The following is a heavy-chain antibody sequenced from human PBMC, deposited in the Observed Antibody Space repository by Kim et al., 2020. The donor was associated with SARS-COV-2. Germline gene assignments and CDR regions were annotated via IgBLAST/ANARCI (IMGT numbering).Heavy chain of an antibody. J-gene: IGHJ4*02. Sequence: GRSLRLSCAASGFTLSSYAMSWVRQAPGKGLEWVSGLTSGGATFYADSVKGRFTISRDNFKNTLYLQMNRLRAEDTAVYYCAKVIRHQQPDYWGQGTLVT. CDR1: GFTLSSYA. V-gene: IGHV3-23*01. D-gene: IGHD6-13*01. CDR3: AKVIRHQQPDY. CDR2: LTSGGAT.